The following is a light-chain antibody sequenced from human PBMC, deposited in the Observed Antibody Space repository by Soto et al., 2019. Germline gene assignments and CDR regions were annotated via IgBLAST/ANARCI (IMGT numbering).Light chain of an antibody. V-gene: IGKV3-11*01. J-gene: IGKJ4*01. CDR2: DAS. CDR3: QQRSRT. Sequence: EIVLTQSPATLSLSPGETATLSCRASESVSRYLAWYQQKPGQAPRLLIYDASNRATGIPTRFSGSGSGTDFTLTISSLEPDAFSVYYCQQRSRTFGGGTKVEI. CDR1: ESVSRY.